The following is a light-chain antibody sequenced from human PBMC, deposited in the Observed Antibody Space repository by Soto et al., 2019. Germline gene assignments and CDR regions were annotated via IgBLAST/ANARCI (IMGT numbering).Light chain of an antibody. V-gene: IGKV3-20*01. CDR3: QDYGSSRT. J-gene: IGKJ1*01. Sequence: EVVLTQSPGTLSLSPGERATLSCRASQSVTSGSLAWYQQKPGQAPRLLIYGTSSSATGIPDRFSGSGSGTDFTLTNSRLEPEEFELYYGQDYGSSRTFGQGTKVEIK. CDR1: QSVTSGS. CDR2: GTS.